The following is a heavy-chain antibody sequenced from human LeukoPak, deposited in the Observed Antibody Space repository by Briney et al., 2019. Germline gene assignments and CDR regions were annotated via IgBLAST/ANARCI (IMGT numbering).Heavy chain of an antibody. V-gene: IGHV1-2*02. CDR1: GYTFTGYY. CDR3: ARDRPTSYGTSNDAFDI. Sequence: GASVKVSCKASGYTFTGYYMHWVRQAPGQGLEWMGWINPNSGGTNYAQKFQGRVTMTRDTSISTAYMELSRLRSDDTAVYYCARDRPTSYGTSNDAFDIWGQGTMVTVSS. J-gene: IGHJ3*02. D-gene: IGHD5-18*01. CDR2: INPNSGGT.